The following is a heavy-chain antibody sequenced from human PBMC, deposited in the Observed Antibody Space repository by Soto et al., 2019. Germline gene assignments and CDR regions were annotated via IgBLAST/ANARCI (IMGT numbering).Heavy chain of an antibody. CDR3: ARGGFSTSWLGLLGTGAHGVEIDY. CDR1: GYTFISYG. D-gene: IGHD6-13*01. Sequence: QVQLVQSGAEVKKTGASVEVSCKASGYTFISYGISWVRQAPGQGLEWVGWISPYNGKTNYAQKFQGRVTLTTETSTSTAYLDLRSLRSDATAVYYCARGGFSTSWLGLLGTGAHGVEIDYWGQGTLVTVSS. J-gene: IGHJ4*02. CDR2: ISPYNGKT. V-gene: IGHV1-18*01.